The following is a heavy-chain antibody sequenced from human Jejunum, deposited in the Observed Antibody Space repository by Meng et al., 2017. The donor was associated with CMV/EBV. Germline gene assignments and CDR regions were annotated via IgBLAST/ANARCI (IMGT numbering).Heavy chain of an antibody. CDR2: IHGADNT. V-gene: IGHV3-53*01. D-gene: IGHD3-10*01. J-gene: IGHJ4*02. CDR1: GFTVSSDF. Sequence: LKISCAASGFTVSSDFMSWVRQAPGKGLEWVSLIHGADNTHYTDSVKGRFSISRDNSKNTVYLQMNSLRVDDTAVYYCARGRGAHWGQGTLGTVSS. CDR3: ARGRGAH.